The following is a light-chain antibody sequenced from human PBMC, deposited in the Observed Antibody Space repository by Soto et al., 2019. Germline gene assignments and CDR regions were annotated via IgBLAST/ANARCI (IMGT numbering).Light chain of an antibody. V-gene: IGKV2D-29*02. CDR2: EVS. CDR3: MQSTQLPPT. CDR1: QSLLHITGETF. Sequence: DVVMTQTPLSLSVTPGQPASISCKSSQSLLHITGETFLFWYLQKPGQSPQLLIYEVSTRVSGVPDRFRGSGSLTDFTLEISRVETDDVGIYYCMQSTQLPPTFGQGTRLGI. J-gene: IGKJ5*01.